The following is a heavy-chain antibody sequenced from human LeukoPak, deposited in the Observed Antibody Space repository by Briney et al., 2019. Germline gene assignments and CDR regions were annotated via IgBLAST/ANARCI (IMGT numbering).Heavy chain of an antibody. V-gene: IGHV3-23*01. CDR3: AKDPGVVPFHYFDY. CDR1: GITISSYA. J-gene: IGHJ4*02. D-gene: IGHD2/OR15-2a*01. Sequence: GGSLRLSCISAGITISSYAMNWVRQPPERRQEWSSAIGSTGGSTFYADSVKGRFTISRDNSRSTLFLQMNSLTAEDTAIYYCAKDPGVVPFHYFDYWGQGTLVTVSS. CDR2: IGSTGGST.